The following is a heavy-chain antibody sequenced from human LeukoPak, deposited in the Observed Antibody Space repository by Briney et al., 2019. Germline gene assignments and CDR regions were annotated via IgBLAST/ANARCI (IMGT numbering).Heavy chain of an antibody. Sequence: GGSLRLSCAAAAFTISKYAMGWVRQAPGKGLEWVSTISGTGGSTYFADSVKGRFTISRDNPKNTLYLQMNSLRAEDTAVYYYGNEYYRTVNHYEDYFDYWGQGTLVTVSS. CDR1: AFTISKYA. V-gene: IGHV3-23*01. CDR3: GNEYYRTVNHYEDYFDY. J-gene: IGHJ4*02. CDR2: ISGTGGST. D-gene: IGHD3-10*01.